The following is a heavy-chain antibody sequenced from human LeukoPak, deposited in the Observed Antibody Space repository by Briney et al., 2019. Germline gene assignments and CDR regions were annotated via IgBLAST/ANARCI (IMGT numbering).Heavy chain of an antibody. J-gene: IGHJ3*02. CDR1: GFTFTSYS. CDR3: AREDPGIAGAGTRDFDI. CDR2: INHNGSN. D-gene: IGHD6-13*01. V-gene: IGHV4-34*01. Sequence: PGGSLRLSCAASGFTFTSYSMNWIRQPPGKGLEWIWEINHNGSNNYNPSLKRRVIISVDTSTNQFSLRLSSVTAADTAVYYCAREDPGIAGAGTRDFDIWGQGTMVTVSS.